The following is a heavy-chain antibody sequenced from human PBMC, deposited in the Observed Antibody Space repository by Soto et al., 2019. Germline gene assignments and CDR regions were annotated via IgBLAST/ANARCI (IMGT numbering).Heavy chain of an antibody. Sequence: SETLSLTCAVSGGSISSGGYSWSWIRQPPGKGLEWIGYIYHSGSTYYNPSLKSRVTISVDTSKNQFSLKLSSVTAADTAVYYCARVDYGDYLLGRLAPWGQGTLVTVSS. CDR2: IYHSGST. CDR3: ARVDYGDYLLGRLAP. V-gene: IGHV4-30-2*05. D-gene: IGHD4-17*01. J-gene: IGHJ5*02. CDR1: GGSISSGGYS.